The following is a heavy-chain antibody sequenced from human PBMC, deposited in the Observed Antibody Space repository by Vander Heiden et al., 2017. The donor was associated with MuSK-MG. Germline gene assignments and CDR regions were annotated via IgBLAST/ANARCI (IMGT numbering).Heavy chain of an antibody. CDR2: ISAYNGNT. D-gene: IGHD3-10*01. CDR3: AREVYGSGSYDTQNWFDP. V-gene: IGHV1-18*01. CDR1: GYTFTSYG. J-gene: IGHJ5*02. Sequence: QVQLVQSGAEVKKPGASVKVSCKASGYTFTSYGISWVRQAPGQGLEWMGWISAYNGNTNYAQKLQGRVTMTTDTSTGTAYMELRSLRSDDTAVYYCAREVYGSGSYDTQNWFDPWGQGTLVTVSS.